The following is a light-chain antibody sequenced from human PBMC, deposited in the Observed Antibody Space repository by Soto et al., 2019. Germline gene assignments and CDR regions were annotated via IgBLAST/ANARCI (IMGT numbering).Light chain of an antibody. J-gene: IGKJ1*01. CDR3: QQYNSYPVT. CDR1: QSISRW. Sequence: DVHMTQSPSSLSASVGYRFTITCRASQSISRWLEWYQQKPGKAPKLLIYDASSLESGVPSRFRGSGSGTEFTLTISSLQPDDFETYYCQQYNSYPVTFGQGTKVDIK. CDR2: DAS. V-gene: IGKV1-5*01.